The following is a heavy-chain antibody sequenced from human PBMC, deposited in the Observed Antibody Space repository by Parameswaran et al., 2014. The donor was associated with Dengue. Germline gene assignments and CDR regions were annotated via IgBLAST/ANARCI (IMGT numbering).Heavy chain of an antibody. CDR2: IYYSGST. D-gene: IGHD3-10*01. Sequence: VRQAPGKGLEWIGYIYYSGSTNYNPSLKSRVTISVDTSKNQLSLKLSSVTAADTTVYYCARLTRGYGSGSYLDYWGQGTLVTVSS. J-gene: IGHJ4*02. V-gene: IGHV4-59*08. CDR3: ARLTRGYGSGSYLDY.